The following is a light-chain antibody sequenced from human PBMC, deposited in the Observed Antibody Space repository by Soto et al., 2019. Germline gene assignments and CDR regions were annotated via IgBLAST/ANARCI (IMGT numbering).Light chain of an antibody. CDR1: ESIRTW. Sequence: DIQMTQSPSTLSASLGDRVTITCRASESIRTWLAWYQHKPGKAPKLLIYAASNFHSGVPSRFSGSGSGTHFTLTISSLQPEDFATYYCQQLHGYPITFGQGTRLEIK. CDR2: AAS. CDR3: QQLHGYPIT. J-gene: IGKJ5*01. V-gene: IGKV1-5*01.